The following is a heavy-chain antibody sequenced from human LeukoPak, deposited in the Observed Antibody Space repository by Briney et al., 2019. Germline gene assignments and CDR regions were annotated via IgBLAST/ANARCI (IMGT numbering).Heavy chain of an antibody. CDR2: FSNSDDKT. Sequence: GGSLRLSCAASGFMFSNYGMSWVRQAPGKGLEWVSIFSNSDDKTYYADSVKGRFTISRDDFKNTLYLEMNNLGAEDTAVYYCARGQQWLEIDYWGQGTLVSVSS. J-gene: IGHJ4*02. D-gene: IGHD6-19*01. V-gene: IGHV3-23*01. CDR1: GFMFSNYG. CDR3: ARGQQWLEIDY.